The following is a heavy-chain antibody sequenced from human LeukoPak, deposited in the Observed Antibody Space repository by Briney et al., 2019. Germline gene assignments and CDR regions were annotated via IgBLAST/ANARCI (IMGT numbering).Heavy chain of an antibody. J-gene: IGHJ4*02. Sequence: SETLSLTCAVSGGSISSSNWWSWVRQPPGKGLEWIGEIYHSGSTNYNPSLKGRVTTSVDTSEKQFSLKLSSVTAADTAVYYCARGSFDRSGNYYFDYWGRGTLVAVSS. V-gene: IGHV4-4*02. CDR2: IYHSGST. CDR3: ARGSFDRSGNYYFDY. CDR1: GGSISSSNW. D-gene: IGHD3-22*01.